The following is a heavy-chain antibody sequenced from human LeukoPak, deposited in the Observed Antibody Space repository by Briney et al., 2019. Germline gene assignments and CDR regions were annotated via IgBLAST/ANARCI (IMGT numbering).Heavy chain of an antibody. D-gene: IGHD3-10*01. Sequence: PSGTLSLTCAVSGGSISSSNWWSWVRQPPGKGLEWIGEIYHSGSTNYNPSLKSRVTISVDKSKNQFSLKLSSVTAADTAVYYCAGPYYGSENHLVGYWGQGTLVTVSS. CDR1: GGSISSSNW. CDR3: AGPYYGSENHLVGY. CDR2: IYHSGST. V-gene: IGHV4-4*02. J-gene: IGHJ4*02.